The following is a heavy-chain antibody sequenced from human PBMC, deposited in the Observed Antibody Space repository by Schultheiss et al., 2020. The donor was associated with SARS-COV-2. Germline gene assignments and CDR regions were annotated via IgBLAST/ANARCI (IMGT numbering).Heavy chain of an antibody. D-gene: IGHD6-13*01. CDR3: ACYSSSWYNY. CDR2: IYYTGGT. V-gene: IGHV4-61*01. J-gene: IGHJ4*02. Sequence: SETLSLTCTVSSGSVSNGYFYWSWIRQPPGKGLEWIGNIYYTGGTNYNPSLKSRVTISLDTSKNQFSLKLSSVTAADTAVYYCACYSSSWYNYWGQGTLVTVSS. CDR1: SGSVSNGYFY.